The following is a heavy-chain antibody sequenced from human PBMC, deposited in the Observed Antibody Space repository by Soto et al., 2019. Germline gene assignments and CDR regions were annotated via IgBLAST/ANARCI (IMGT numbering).Heavy chain of an antibody. CDR2: INPNSGGT. D-gene: IGHD4-17*01. CDR1: GYTFTGNY. V-gene: IGHV1-2*04. CDR3: ARASSTVTFFDY. Sequence: QVQLVQSGAEVKKPGASVKVSCKASGYTFTGNYIHWVRQAPGQGLEWMGWINPNSGGTNYAQKFQGWVTMTRDTSIRTAYMELSRLKSDDTAVYYCARASSTVTFFDYWGQGTLVTVSS. J-gene: IGHJ4*02.